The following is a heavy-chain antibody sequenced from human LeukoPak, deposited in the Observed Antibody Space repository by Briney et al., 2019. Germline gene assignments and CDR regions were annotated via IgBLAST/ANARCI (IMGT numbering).Heavy chain of an antibody. CDR2: ISSSGSTI. Sequence: GGSLRLSCAASGFTFSSYEMNWVRQAPGKGLEWVSYISSSGSTIYYADSVKGRFTISRDNAKNSLYLQMNSLRAEDTAVYYCARGSGWEPEDYWGQGTLVTVSS. CDR1: GFTFSSYE. D-gene: IGHD1-26*01. V-gene: IGHV3-48*03. CDR3: ARGSGWEPEDY. J-gene: IGHJ4*02.